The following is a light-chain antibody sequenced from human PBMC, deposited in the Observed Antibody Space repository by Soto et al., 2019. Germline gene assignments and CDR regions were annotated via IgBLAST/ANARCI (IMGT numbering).Light chain of an antibody. CDR1: QTISSW. Sequence: DIQMTQSQSSLSASVVDRVTITCRASQTISSWLDWCQQKPGKAPKLLIYKASTLKSGVPSRFSGSGSGTEFTLTISSLQPDDFATYYCQHYNSYSEAFGQGTKVDIK. CDR2: KAS. J-gene: IGKJ1*01. V-gene: IGKV1-5*03. CDR3: QHYNSYSEA.